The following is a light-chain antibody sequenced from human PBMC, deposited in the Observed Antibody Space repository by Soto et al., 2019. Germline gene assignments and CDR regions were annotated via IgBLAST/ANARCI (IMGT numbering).Light chain of an antibody. CDR1: QSVSSN. Sequence: EIVMTQSPATLSVSPGERATLSCRASQSVSSNLAWYQQKPGQAPRLLIYGASTRATGIPARFSGSRSGTEFTLTISSLQSEDFAVYYCQQYNNWPLWTFGQGTKVAIK. CDR3: QQYNNWPLWT. J-gene: IGKJ1*01. V-gene: IGKV3-15*01. CDR2: GAS.